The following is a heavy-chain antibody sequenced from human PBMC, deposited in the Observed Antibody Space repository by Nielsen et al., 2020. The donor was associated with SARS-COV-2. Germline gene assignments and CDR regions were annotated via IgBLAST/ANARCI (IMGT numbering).Heavy chain of an antibody. D-gene: IGHD6-19*01. Sequence: GESLKISCAASGFTISNYGMNWVRQAPGKGLEWVSHMSGSGGTIYYADSVKGRFTISRDNAKNTLYLQMNSLTAEDTAVYYCATDLAVAGTVGGYFDLWGRGTLVTVSS. J-gene: IGHJ2*01. CDR3: ATDLAVAGTVGGYFDL. CDR1: GFTISNYG. V-gene: IGHV3-48*03. CDR2: MSGSGGTI.